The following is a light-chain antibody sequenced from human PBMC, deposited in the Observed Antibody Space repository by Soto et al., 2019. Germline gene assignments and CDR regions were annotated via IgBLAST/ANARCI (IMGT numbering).Light chain of an antibody. Sequence: ETVMTQSPATLSASPGETATLSCRASQSVSTNVAWFQQKPGQVPRLLIYGPSTRATGIPAKFSGSGSGTEFTLTISYLQSEDFAVYYCQQYNNWPLTFGGGTKVEI. V-gene: IGKV3-15*01. CDR3: QQYNNWPLT. J-gene: IGKJ4*01. CDR1: QSVSTN. CDR2: GPS.